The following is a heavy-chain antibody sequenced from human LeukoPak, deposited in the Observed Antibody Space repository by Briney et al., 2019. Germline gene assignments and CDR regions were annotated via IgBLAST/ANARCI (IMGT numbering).Heavy chain of an antibody. CDR3: ARGVQVGDGMDV. D-gene: IGHD1-1*01. CDR1: GCSFSGYY. CDR2: INHSGST. J-gene: IGHJ6*02. Sequence: SETLTLTCAVYGCSFSGYYLSWIRQPPGKGLEWIGEINHSGSTNYNPSLKSRVTISVDTSKNQFSLKLSSVTAADTAVYYCARGVQVGDGMDVWGQGTTVTVSS. V-gene: IGHV4-34*01.